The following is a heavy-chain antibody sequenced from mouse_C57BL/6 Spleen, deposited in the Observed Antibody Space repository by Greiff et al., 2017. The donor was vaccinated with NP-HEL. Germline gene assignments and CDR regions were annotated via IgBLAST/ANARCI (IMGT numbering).Heavy chain of an antibody. CDR1: GYTFTSYW. CDR2: IDPSDSYT. CDR3: ARGGYYVYYFDY. J-gene: IGHJ2*01. Sequence: QVQLQQPGAELVMPGASVKLSCKASGYTFTSYWMHWVKQRPGQGLEWIGEIDPSDSYTNYNQKFKGKSTLTVDKSSSTAYMQLSSLTSEDSAVYYCARGGYYVYYFDYWGQGTTLTVSS. V-gene: IGHV1-69*01. D-gene: IGHD2-3*01.